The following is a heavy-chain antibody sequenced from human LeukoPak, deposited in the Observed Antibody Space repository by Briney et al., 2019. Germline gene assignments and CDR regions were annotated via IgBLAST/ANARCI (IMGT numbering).Heavy chain of an antibody. CDR1: GYTFTDYG. J-gene: IGHJ3*02. CDR2: ISAYNGNT. V-gene: IGHV1-18*01. D-gene: IGHD2-15*01. Sequence: ASVKVSCKASGYTFTDYGITWVRQAPGQGLEWMGWISAYNGNTNYAQKLQGRVTMTTDTSTSTAYMDLRSLRFDDTAVYYCARVICSGDRCYPPSAVDIWGQGTMVTVSS. CDR3: ARVICSGDRCYPPSAVDI.